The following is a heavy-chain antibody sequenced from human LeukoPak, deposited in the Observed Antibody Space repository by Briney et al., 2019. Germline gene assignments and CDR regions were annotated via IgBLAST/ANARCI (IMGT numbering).Heavy chain of an antibody. Sequence: SETLSLTCAVYGGSFSGYYWSWIRQPPGKGLEWIGEINHSGSTNYNLSLKSRVTISVDTSKNNFSLKLSSVTAADTAVYYCARGSGVLYFDYWGQGTLVTVSS. CDR3: ARGSGVLYFDY. D-gene: IGHD3-10*01. CDR2: INHSGST. J-gene: IGHJ4*02. V-gene: IGHV4-34*01. CDR1: GGSFSGYY.